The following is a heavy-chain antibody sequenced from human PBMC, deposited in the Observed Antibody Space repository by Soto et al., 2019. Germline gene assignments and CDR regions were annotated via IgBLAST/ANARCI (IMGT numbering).Heavy chain of an antibody. D-gene: IGHD3-16*01. Sequence: EVQLLESGGGLVEPVGSLILSCAASGFTFSRYAMSWVRKAKGKGREWVSAISGSGGSTYYADSVKGRFTSSRDNSKNTLYLQMNSLRAEDTAVDYCAKYRRARIMGGDYCGQGTLVTVSS. V-gene: IGHV3-23*01. J-gene: IGHJ4*02. CDR2: ISGSGGST. CDR3: AKYRRARIMGGDY. CDR1: GFTFSRYA.